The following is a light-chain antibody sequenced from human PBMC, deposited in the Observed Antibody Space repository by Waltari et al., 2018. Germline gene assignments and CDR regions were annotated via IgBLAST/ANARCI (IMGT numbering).Light chain of an antibody. CDR2: AAS. CDR1: EVIDSY. J-gene: IGKJ4*01. CDR3: QQLNRDRT. V-gene: IGKV1-9*01. Sequence: DVQLTQSPSFLSASVGDRVTITCRATEVIDSYVAWYQQKPGNAPKLLIYAASILHSGVPSRFSGSGSGTEFSLTISGLQPEDFATYYCQQLNRDRTFGGGTKVEI.